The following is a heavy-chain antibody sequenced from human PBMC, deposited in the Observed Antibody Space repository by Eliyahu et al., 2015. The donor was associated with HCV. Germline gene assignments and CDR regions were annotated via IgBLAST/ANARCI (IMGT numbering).Heavy chain of an antibody. Sequence: QVQLQDSGPGLVKPSQTLSLTCXVSGGSISSGGYYWSWIRQHPGKGLEXIGYIYYSGSTYYNXXLKSRVTISLDTSRNQFSLKLSSVTAADTAVYYCARSTEAYYFDYWGPGTLVTVSS. D-gene: IGHD1-14*01. CDR2: IYYSGST. CDR1: GGSISSGGYY. CDR3: ARSTEAYYFDY. J-gene: IGHJ4*02. V-gene: IGHV4-31*03.